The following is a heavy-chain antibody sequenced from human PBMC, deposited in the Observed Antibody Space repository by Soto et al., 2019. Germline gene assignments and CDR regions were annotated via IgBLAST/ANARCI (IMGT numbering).Heavy chain of an antibody. Sequence: QVQWVESGGGVVQPGRSLTLSCAASGFIFSRDGMHWVRQAPGKGLEWVAVISYHGSDIYYADSVKGRFTISRDNSKNTVYLQMNSLRPEDTAIYYCAKPKGAAIPFDSWGQGTLVTVSS. CDR3: AKPKGAAIPFDS. V-gene: IGHV3-30*18. J-gene: IGHJ4*02. D-gene: IGHD2-21*01. CDR2: ISYHGSDI. CDR1: GFIFSRDG.